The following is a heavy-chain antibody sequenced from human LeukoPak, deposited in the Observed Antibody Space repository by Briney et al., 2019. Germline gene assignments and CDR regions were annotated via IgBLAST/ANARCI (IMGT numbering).Heavy chain of an antibody. CDR3: AISEIYYDGSGYHFFDY. V-gene: IGHV1-2*02. CDR1: GYTFTGYY. D-gene: IGHD3-22*01. Sequence: ASVKVSCKASGYTFTGYYMHWVRQAPGQGLEWMAWINPNSGDTNYAQKFKGRVTMTRDTSISTAYLELNRLRSDDTAVYYCAISEIYYDGSGYHFFDYWGQGTLVTVSS. CDR2: INPNSGDT. J-gene: IGHJ4*02.